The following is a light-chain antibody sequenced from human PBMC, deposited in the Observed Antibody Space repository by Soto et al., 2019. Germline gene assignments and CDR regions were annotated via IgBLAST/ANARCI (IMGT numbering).Light chain of an antibody. V-gene: IGLV2-14*01. CDR3: SSYTSSSSVV. Sequence: QSVLTQPASVSRSPGQSITISCTGTSSDVGGYNYVSWYQQHPGKAPKLMIYDVSNRPSGVSNRFSGSKSGNTASLTISGLQVEDEADYYCSSYTSSSSVVFGGGTKLTVL. CDR1: SSDVGGYNY. J-gene: IGLJ2*01. CDR2: DVS.